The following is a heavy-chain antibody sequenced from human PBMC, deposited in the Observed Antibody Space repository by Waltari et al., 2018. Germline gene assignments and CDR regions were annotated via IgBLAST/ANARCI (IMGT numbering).Heavy chain of an antibody. D-gene: IGHD3-3*01. J-gene: IGHJ4*02. Sequence: QLHLQESGPGLVKPSETLSLICTVSGGSINTDIYYLAWIHQSPGKGLEWIGTIFYSGNTSYSPSLQRRVTLSMDTTQNHVSLELTSAAAADTAVYYCAGQAGALWTFDYWGQGSLVTVSS. CDR3: AGQAGALWTFDY. CDR1: GGSINTDIYY. V-gene: IGHV4-39*01. CDR2: IFYSGNT.